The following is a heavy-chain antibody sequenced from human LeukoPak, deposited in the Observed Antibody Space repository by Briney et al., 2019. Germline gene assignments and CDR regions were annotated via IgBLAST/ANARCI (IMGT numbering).Heavy chain of an antibody. CDR2: ISSSSSTI. J-gene: IGHJ6*03. D-gene: IGHD3-3*01. CDR3: AKDPFGYDFWSGYPSPMDV. CDR1: GFTFSSYS. V-gene: IGHV3-48*01. Sequence: GGSLRLSCAASGFTFSSYSMNWVRQAPGKGLEWVSYISSSSSTIYYADSVKGRFTISRDNAKNSLYLQMNSLRAEDTAVYYCAKDPFGYDFWSGYPSPMDVWGKGTTVTVSS.